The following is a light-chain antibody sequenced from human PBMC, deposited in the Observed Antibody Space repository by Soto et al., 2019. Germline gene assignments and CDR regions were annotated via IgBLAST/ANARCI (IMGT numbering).Light chain of an antibody. J-gene: IGKJ2*01. CDR2: GAS. Sequence: EIVMTQSPATLSVSPGERATLSCRASQSVSSNLAWYQQKPGLAPRLLIYGASTRATGVPARFSGTGSGTEFTLTISSLQSEDFAVYYCQQYNGWPRTFGQGTKLEIK. CDR3: QQYNGWPRT. V-gene: IGKV3-15*01. CDR1: QSVSSN.